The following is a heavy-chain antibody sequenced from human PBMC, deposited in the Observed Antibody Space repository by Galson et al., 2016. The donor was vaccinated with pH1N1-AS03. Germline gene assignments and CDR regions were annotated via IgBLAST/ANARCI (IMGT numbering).Heavy chain of an antibody. V-gene: IGHV3-23*01. CDR1: GFTFSTYA. CDR3: AKDTIDWYEDY. J-gene: IGHJ4*02. Sequence: SRRLSCAVSGFTFSTYAMTWVRHAPGRGLEWVSSISSTGRNTFYADSLMRRFTIPRDNSKNTLYLHRKSQRAEDTAVFYCAKDTIDWYEDYWGQGTLVTVSS. CDR2: ISSTGRNT. D-gene: IGHD3-9*01.